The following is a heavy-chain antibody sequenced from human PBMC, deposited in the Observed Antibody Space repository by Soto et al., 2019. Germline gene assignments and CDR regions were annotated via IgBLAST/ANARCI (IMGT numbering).Heavy chain of an antibody. Sequence: EVQVLESGGGLVQPGGSLRLSCAASGFIFSNYAMMWVRQAPGKGLEWVSAMTADGGDARYADSVRGRLTISRDNSKSTLYLQMNSLRAEDTSVYYCAKDPNGDYLVAFDFWGKGILVTVS. V-gene: IGHV3-23*01. CDR3: AKDPNGDYLVAFDF. J-gene: IGHJ3*01. CDR2: MTADGGDA. D-gene: IGHD4-17*01. CDR1: GFIFSNYA.